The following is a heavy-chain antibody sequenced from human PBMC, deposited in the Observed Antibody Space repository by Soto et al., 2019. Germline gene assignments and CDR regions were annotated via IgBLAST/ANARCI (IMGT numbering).Heavy chain of an antibody. CDR1: GYTFTSYG. CDR3: AREGPPVLD. Sequence: QVQLVQSGAEVKKPGASVKVSCKASGYTFTSYGISWVRQAPGQGLEWMGWISAYNGNTNYAQKLKGRVTMTTDTPTSTPYMELRSLTAHDTASNYRAREGPPVLDRGQGTLVTVSS. CDR2: ISAYNGNT. D-gene: IGHD6-6*01. V-gene: IGHV1-18*01. J-gene: IGHJ4*02.